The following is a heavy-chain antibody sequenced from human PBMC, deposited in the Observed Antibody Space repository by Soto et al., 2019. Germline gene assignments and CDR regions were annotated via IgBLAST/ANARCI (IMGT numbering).Heavy chain of an antibody. CDR3: ARGSSSWYVY. D-gene: IGHD6-13*01. J-gene: IGHJ4*02. CDR2: ISSSSSYA. V-gene: IGHV3-11*06. CDR1: GFTFSDYY. Sequence: LRLSCSASGFTFSDYYMSWIRQAPGKGLEWVSYISSSSSYANYADSVKGRFTISRDNAKNSLYLQMNSLRAEDTAVYYCARGSSSWYVYWGQGTLVIVSS.